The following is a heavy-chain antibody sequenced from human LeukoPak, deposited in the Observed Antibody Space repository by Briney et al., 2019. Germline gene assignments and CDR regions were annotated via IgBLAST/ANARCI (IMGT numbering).Heavy chain of an antibody. CDR2: IDSRGSTI. CDR3: PKEDFLMTTVVGIDY. D-gene: IGHD4-23*01. Sequence: GGSLRLSCAASGFTFSSFEMNWVRQAPGKGLEWVSYIDSRGSTIHYAASVKGRFTISRDNSKNTLYLQMNSLRAEDTAVYYCPKEDFLMTTVVGIDYWGQGTLVTVSS. J-gene: IGHJ4*02. V-gene: IGHV3-48*03. CDR1: GFTFSSFE.